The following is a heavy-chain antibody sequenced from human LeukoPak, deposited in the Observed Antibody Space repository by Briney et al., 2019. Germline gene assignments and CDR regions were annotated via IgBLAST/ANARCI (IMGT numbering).Heavy chain of an antibody. Sequence: SETLSLTCAVSGGSISSSGYSWGWIRQPPGKGLEWIGYIYNTGNIYYNPSLKSRVTISVDRPKNQFSLNLTSVSAADTAVYYCAITVPGVTDAFDIWGQGAMVTVSS. V-gene: IGHV4-30-2*01. D-gene: IGHD3-10*01. CDR2: IYNTGNI. J-gene: IGHJ3*02. CDR3: AITVPGVTDAFDI. CDR1: GGSISSSGYS.